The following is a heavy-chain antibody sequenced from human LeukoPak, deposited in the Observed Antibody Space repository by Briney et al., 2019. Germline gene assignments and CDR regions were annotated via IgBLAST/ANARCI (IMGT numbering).Heavy chain of an antibody. CDR3: AKDPGRWEPLFS. V-gene: IGHV3-30*18. D-gene: IGHD1-26*01. CDR2: ISYDESNK. Sequence: GGSLRLSCAASGFPFSNYGMNWVRQAPGKGPEWVAIISYDESNKDYAGSVKGRFTISRDNSKNTLYLQMNSLRPEDTAVYYRAKDPGRWEPLFSWGQGTPVTVSS. CDR1: GFPFSNYG. J-gene: IGHJ5*02.